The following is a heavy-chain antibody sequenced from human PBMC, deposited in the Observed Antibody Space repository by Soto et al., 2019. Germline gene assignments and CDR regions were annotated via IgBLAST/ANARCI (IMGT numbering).Heavy chain of an antibody. CDR2: INAGNGNT. CDR1: GYTFTSYA. V-gene: IGHV1-3*01. Sequence: QVQLVQSGAEVKKPGASVKVSCKASGYTFTSYAMHWVRQAPGQRLEWMGWINAGNGNTKYSQKFQGRVTITRDTSASTAYMELSSLRSEDTAVYYCARGLWFGEQEIDYWGQGTLVTVSS. CDR3: ARGLWFGEQEIDY. D-gene: IGHD3-10*01. J-gene: IGHJ4*02.